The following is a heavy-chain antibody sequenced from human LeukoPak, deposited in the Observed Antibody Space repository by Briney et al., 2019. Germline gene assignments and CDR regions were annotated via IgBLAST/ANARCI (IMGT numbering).Heavy chain of an antibody. J-gene: IGHJ4*02. CDR2: ISYDGSNK. D-gene: IGHD6-13*01. V-gene: IGHV3-30-3*01. CDR1: GFTFSSYA. Sequence: GGSLRLSCAASGFTFSSYAMHWVRQAPGKGLEWVAVISYDGSNKYYADSVKGRFTISRDSAKNSLYLQMNSLRAEDTALYYCAKGSTPGIAAAGTFDYWGQGTLVTVSS. CDR3: AKGSTPGIAAAGTFDY.